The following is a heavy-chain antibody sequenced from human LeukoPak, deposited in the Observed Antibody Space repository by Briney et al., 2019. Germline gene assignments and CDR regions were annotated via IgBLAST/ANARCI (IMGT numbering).Heavy chain of an antibody. D-gene: IGHD1-26*01. V-gene: IGHV4-39*01. CDR2: IYLIGTN. Sequence: SETLSLTCTVSAGSISSRNHYWGWIRQPPGKGLEWIGSIYLIGTNYSNPSLKSRVTISVDTSKNQLSLKLRSVTAADTALYYCARQVGATTLIDSWGQGALVTVSS. CDR1: AGSISSRNHY. CDR3: ARQVGATTLIDS. J-gene: IGHJ4*02.